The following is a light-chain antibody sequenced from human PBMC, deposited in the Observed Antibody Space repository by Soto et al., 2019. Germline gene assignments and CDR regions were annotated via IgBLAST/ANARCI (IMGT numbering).Light chain of an antibody. CDR1: SSDVGGYNY. J-gene: IGLJ2*01. CDR3: TSYGANTVL. Sequence: QSALTQPASVSGSPGQSITISCTGSSSDVGGYNYVSWYQQHPAIAPKLMLYEVSNRPSGVSNRFSGSKSGNTASLTISGLQSYDEADYYCTSYGANTVLFGGGTNLTVL. V-gene: IGLV2-14*01. CDR2: EVS.